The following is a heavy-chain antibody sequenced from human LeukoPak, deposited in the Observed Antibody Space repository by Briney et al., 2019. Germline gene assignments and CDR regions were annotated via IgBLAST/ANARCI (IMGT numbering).Heavy chain of an antibody. Sequence: PSETLSLTCTVSGGSISGHYWTWIRQPPGKGLEWIGDSYYSGTTNYNPSLKSRVTISVDTSKNQFSLKLSSVTAADTAVYYCARQPPRSIVGTAFDYWGQGTLVTVSS. J-gene: IGHJ4*02. CDR1: GGSISGHY. V-gene: IGHV4-59*08. CDR3: ARQPPRSIVGTAFDY. CDR2: SYYSGTT. D-gene: IGHD1-26*01.